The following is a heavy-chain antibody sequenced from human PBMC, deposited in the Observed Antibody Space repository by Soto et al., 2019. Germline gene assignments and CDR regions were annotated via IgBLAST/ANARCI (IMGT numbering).Heavy chain of an antibody. CDR3: ARRGKPQTVITMVRGVIRALSYGMDV. D-gene: IGHD3-10*01. CDR1: GYSFTSYW. V-gene: IGHV5-51*01. CDR2: IYPGDSDT. Sequence: PGESLKISCKGSGYSFTSYWIGWVRQMPGKGLEWMGIIYPGDSDTRYSPSFQGQVTISADKSISTAYLQWSSLKASDTAMYYCARRGKPQTVITMVRGVIRALSYGMDVWGQGTTVTVSS. J-gene: IGHJ6*02.